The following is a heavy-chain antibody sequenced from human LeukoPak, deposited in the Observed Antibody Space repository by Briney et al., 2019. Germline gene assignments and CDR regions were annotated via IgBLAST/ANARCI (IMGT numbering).Heavy chain of an antibody. J-gene: IGHJ4*02. CDR1: GGSISSGGYY. CDR3: ARGRSYYDFWSGYSGLDY. Sequence: PSETLSLTCTVSGGSISSGGYYWSWIRQPPGKGLEWIGEINHSGSTNYNPSLKSRVTISVDTSKNQFSLKLSSVTAADTAVYYCARGRSYYDFWSGYSGLDYWGQGTLVTVSS. CDR2: INHSGST. V-gene: IGHV4-39*07. D-gene: IGHD3-3*01.